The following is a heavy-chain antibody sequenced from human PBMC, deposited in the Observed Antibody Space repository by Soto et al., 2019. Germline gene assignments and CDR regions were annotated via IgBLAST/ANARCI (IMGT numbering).Heavy chain of an antibody. CDR3: CITYGSGSPPKY. D-gene: IGHD3-10*01. J-gene: IGHJ4*02. V-gene: IGHV1-46*01. CDR1: GYTFTSYY. Sequence: ASVKVSCKASGYTFTSYYMHWVRQAPGQGLEWMGIINPSGGSTSYAQKFQGRVTMTRDTSTSTVYMELSSLRSEDTAVYYCCITYGSGSPPKYWGQGTLVTVSS. CDR2: INPSGGST.